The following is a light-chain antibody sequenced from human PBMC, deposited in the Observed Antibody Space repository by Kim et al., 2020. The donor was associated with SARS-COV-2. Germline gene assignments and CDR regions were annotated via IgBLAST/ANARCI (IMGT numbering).Light chain of an antibody. Sequence: QSALTQPRSVSGSPGQSVTIFCTGTSSDVGAYDYVSWYQQYPGKAPKLMIYDVNQRPSGVPDRFSGSKSGNTASLTISGLQADDEADYYCCSYAGRYSAVFGGGTQLTVL. V-gene: IGLV2-11*01. CDR1: SSDVGAYDY. CDR3: CSYAGRYSAV. J-gene: IGLJ2*01. CDR2: DVN.